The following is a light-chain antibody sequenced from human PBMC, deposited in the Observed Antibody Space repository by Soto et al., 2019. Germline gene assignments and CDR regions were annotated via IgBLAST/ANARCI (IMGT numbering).Light chain of an antibody. CDR3: QQYDKWPPT. CDR2: GAS. V-gene: IGKV3-15*01. J-gene: IGKJ1*01. Sequence: EIVLTQSPATLSLSPGERATLSCRASQSVSSYLAWYQQKPGQAPRLLIYGASTRATGIPVRFSGSGSGTEFTLTISSLQSEDFAVYYCQQYDKWPPTFGQGTKVEIK. CDR1: QSVSSY.